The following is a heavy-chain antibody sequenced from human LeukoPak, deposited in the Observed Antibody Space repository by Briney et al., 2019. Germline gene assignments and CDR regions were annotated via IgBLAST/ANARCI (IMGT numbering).Heavy chain of an antibody. CDR1: GYSFTSYW. J-gene: IGHJ6*02. CDR3: ARHVPLNYYDSSGYSTYYYYYGMDV. CDR2: IYPGDSDT. Sequence: GESLKISCKGSGYSFTSYWIGWVRQMPGKGLEWMGIIYPGDSDTRYSPSFQGQVTNSADKSISTAYLQWSSLKASDTAMYYCARHVPLNYYDSSGYSTYYYYYGMDVWGQGTTVTVSS. D-gene: IGHD3-22*01. V-gene: IGHV5-51*01.